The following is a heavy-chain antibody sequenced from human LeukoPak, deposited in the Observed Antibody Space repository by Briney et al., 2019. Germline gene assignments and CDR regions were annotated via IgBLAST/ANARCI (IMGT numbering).Heavy chain of an antibody. CDR3: AREPDSSGFYWYFDL. CDR2: ISSSSSYT. CDR1: RFSFSSYG. Sequence: PGGSLRLSCAASRFSFSSYGMHWIRQAPGKGLEWVSYISSSSSYTNYADSVKGRFTISRDNAKNSLYLQMNSLRAEDTAVYYCAREPDSSGFYWYFDLWGRGTLVTVSS. J-gene: IGHJ2*01. D-gene: IGHD3-22*01. V-gene: IGHV3-21*05.